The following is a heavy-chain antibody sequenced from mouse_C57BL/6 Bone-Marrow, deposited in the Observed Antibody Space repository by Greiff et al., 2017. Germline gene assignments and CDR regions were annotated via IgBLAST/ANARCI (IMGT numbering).Heavy chain of an antibody. D-gene: IGHD2-1*01. V-gene: IGHV1-69*01. J-gene: IGHJ2*01. CDR2: IDPSDSYT. CDR1: GYTFTSYW. Sequence: VQLQQSGAELVMPGASVKLSCKASGYTFTSYWMHWVKQRPGQGLEWIGEIDPSDSYTNYNQKFKGKSTLTVDKSSSTAYMQLSSLTSEDSAVYYCAVRGIYNAYYGGQGTTLTGSS. CDR3: AVRGIYNAYY.